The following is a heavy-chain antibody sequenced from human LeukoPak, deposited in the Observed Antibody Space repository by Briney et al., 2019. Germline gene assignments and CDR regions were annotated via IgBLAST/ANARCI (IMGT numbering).Heavy chain of an antibody. CDR1: GGSISSGSYY. V-gene: IGHV4-61*02. CDR3: ASGGRSSLADY. Sequence: SETLSLTCTVSGGSISSGSYYWSWIRQPAGEGLEWIGRIYTSGSTNYNPSLKSRVTISVDTSKNQFSLKLSSVTAADTAVYYCASGGRSSLADYWGQGTLVTVSS. J-gene: IGHJ4*02. D-gene: IGHD1-26*01. CDR2: IYTSGST.